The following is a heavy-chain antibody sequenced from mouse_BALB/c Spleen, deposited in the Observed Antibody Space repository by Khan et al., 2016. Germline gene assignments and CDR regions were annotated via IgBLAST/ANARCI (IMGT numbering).Heavy chain of an antibody. CDR2: IDPANGNT. J-gene: IGHJ4*01. CDR1: GFNIKDTY. CDR3: ARREMITMDY. Sequence: VQLQQSGAELVKPGASVKLSCTASGFNIKDTYMHWVKQRPEQGLEWIGRIDPANGNTKYDPKFQGKATITADTSSNTAYLQLSSLTSEDTAVXYCARREMITMDYWGQGTAVTVTS. V-gene: IGHV14-3*02. D-gene: IGHD2-4*01.